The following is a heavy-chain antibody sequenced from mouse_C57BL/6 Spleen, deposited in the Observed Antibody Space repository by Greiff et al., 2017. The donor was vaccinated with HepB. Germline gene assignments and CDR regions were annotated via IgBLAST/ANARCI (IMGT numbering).Heavy chain of an antibody. Sequence: ESGPGLVKPSQSLSLTCSVTGYSITSGYYWNWIRQFPGNKLEWMGYISYDGSNNYNPSLKNRISITRDTSKNQFFLKLNSVTTEDTATYYCARGITTVVAPYFDYWGQGTTLTVSS. J-gene: IGHJ2*01. CDR3: ARGITTVVAPYFDY. CDR2: ISYDGSN. CDR1: GYSITSGYY. V-gene: IGHV3-6*01. D-gene: IGHD1-1*01.